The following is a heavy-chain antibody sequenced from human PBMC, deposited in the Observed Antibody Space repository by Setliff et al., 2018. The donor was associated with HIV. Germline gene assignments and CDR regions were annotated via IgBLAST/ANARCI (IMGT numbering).Heavy chain of an antibody. Sequence: ASVKVSCKASGYTFTNSFIHWVRQAPGQGLEWMAVINPSDGVTDYSENFQGRVIVTSDTSTSTVSMDLISLTSEDTAVYYCAREDHVAPAGPKLANYFDFWGQGTLVTVSS. CDR3: AREDHVAPAGPKLANYFDF. V-gene: IGHV1-46*01. CDR2: INPSDGVT. CDR1: GYTFTNSF. D-gene: IGHD3-10*02. J-gene: IGHJ4*02.